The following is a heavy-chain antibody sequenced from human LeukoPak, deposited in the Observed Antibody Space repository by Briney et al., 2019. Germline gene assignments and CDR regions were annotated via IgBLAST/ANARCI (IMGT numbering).Heavy chain of an antibody. CDR2: INPSGGST. J-gene: IGHJ6*03. V-gene: IGHV1-46*01. CDR3: ARETFEDNYYYYMDV. D-gene: IGHD3-3*02. CDR1: GYTFTSYG. Sequence: ASVKVSCKASGYTFTSYGISWVRQAPGQGLEWMGIINPSGGSTSYAQKFQGRVTMTRDMSTSTVYMELSSLRSEDTAVYYCARETFEDNYYYYMDVWGKGTTVTVSS.